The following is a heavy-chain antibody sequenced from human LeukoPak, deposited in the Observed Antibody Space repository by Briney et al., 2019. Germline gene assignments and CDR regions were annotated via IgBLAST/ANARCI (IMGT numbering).Heavy chain of an antibody. Sequence: ASVKVSCKASGYTSTGYYMHWVRQAPGQGLEWMGWINPNSGGTNYAQKFQGRVTMTRDTSISTAYMELSRLRSDDTAVYYCARRSGYYSFDYWGQRTLVTVSS. V-gene: IGHV1-2*02. CDR1: GYTSTGYY. CDR3: ARRSGYYSFDY. D-gene: IGHD3-22*01. J-gene: IGHJ4*02. CDR2: INPNSGGT.